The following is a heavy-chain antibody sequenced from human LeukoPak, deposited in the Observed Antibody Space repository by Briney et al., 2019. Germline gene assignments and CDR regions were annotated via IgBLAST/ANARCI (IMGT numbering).Heavy chain of an antibody. V-gene: IGHV4-59*01. D-gene: IGHD1-1*01. CDR2: THYSEST. Sequence: PSETLSLTCSVPGDSISSYYWNWIRQTPGKGLQWIGYTHYSESTNNNPSVKSRVSISVDTYKNQFSLKLSSVTAADTDVYYCARGNAYNWRFDLWGQGTLVTGSS. J-gene: IGHJ5*02. CDR1: GDSISSYY. CDR3: ARGNAYNWRFDL.